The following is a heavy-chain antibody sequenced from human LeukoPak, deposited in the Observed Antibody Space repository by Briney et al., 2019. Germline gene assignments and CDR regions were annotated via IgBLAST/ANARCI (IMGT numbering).Heavy chain of an antibody. CDR1: GFTFSTYA. Sequence: GGSLRLSCAASGFTFSTYAMSWVRQAPGQGLEWVSGISGSGGNTYYADTVKGRFTISRDNSYNTLYLQMNSLRAEDTAVYYCAKGGKHSGSGSPDYWGHGTLVTVSS. CDR2: ISGSGGNT. V-gene: IGHV3-23*01. J-gene: IGHJ4*01. D-gene: IGHD6-6*01. CDR3: AKGGKHSGSGSPDY.